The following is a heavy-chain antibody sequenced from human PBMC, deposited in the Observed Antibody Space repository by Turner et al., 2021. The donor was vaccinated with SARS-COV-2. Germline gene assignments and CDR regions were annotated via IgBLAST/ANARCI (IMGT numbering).Heavy chain of an antibody. CDR2: ISYDGSNK. CDR3: AKDMGQLVPLFDY. Sequence: QVPLVEPGGGGGQPRRWLILPCLASGFTFSSYGMHWVRQARGKGLGWVAVISYDGSNKYYAGSVKGRFTISRDNSKNTLYLQMNSLRAEDTAVYYCAKDMGQLVPLFDYWGQGTLVTVSS. D-gene: IGHD6-13*01. V-gene: IGHV3-30*18. CDR1: GFTFSSYG. J-gene: IGHJ4*02.